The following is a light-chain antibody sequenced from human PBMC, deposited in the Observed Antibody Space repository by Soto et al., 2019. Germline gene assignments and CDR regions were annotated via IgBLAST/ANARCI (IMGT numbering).Light chain of an antibody. J-gene: IGKJ1*01. V-gene: IGKV3-20*01. Sequence: EILLTQSPGTLSLSPGERATLSCRSSQSLSSSQLAWYQQKPGQAPRLLIHDASSRATGISDRFTGSGSGTDFTLTITTMEPEDFAAYYCQQYGSSPRTFGLGTKVDXK. CDR1: QSLSSSQ. CDR3: QQYGSSPRT. CDR2: DAS.